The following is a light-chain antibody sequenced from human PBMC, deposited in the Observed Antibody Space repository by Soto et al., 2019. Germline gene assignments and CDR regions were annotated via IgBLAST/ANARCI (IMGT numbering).Light chain of an antibody. CDR1: AGTVTSGHY. J-gene: IGLJ2*01. Sequence: QAVVTQEPSLTVSPGGTVTLTCGSSAGTVTSGHYPYWFQQKPGQAPKTLIYDTTNKYSWTPARFSGSLLGGKAALTLSGAQPEDEAEYYCLLSYSGARVFGGGTKLTVL. V-gene: IGLV7-46*01. CDR3: LLSYSGARV. CDR2: DTT.